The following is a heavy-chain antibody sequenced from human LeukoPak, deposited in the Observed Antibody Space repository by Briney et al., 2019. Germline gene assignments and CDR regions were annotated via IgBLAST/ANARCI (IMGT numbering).Heavy chain of an antibody. Sequence: SETLSLTCTVSGGSISSYYWSWIRQPPGKGLEWIGYIYYSGSTYYNPSLKSRVTISVDTSKNQFSLKLSSVTAADTAVYYCARTLYYGSGSYNFDYWGQGTLVTVSS. CDR1: GGSISSYY. D-gene: IGHD3-10*01. CDR3: ARTLYYGSGSYNFDY. J-gene: IGHJ4*02. V-gene: IGHV4-59*12. CDR2: IYYSGST.